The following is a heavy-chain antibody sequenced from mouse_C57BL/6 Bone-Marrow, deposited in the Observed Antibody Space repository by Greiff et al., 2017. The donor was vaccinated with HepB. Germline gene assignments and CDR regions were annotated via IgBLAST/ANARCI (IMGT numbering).Heavy chain of an antibody. CDR3: ARPDLLGYLPWFAY. CDR1: GYTFTSYG. CDR2: IYPRSGNT. V-gene: IGHV1-81*01. Sequence: QVQLKESGAELARPGASVKLSCKASGYTFTSYGISWVKQRTGQGLEWIGEIYPRSGNTYYNEKFKGKATLTADKSSSTAYMELRSLTSEDSAVYFCARPDLLGYLPWFAYWGQGTLVTVSA. D-gene: IGHD2-1*01. J-gene: IGHJ3*01.